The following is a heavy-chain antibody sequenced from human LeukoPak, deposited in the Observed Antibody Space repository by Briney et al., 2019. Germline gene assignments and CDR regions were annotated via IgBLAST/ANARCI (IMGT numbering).Heavy chain of an antibody. CDR1: GFTFSSYW. CDR3: ARRYSYGGYFDY. J-gene: IGHJ4*02. CDR2: INSDGSST. D-gene: IGHD5-18*01. V-gene: IGHV3-74*01. Sequence: GGSLRLSCAASGFTFSSYWMHWVRQVPGEGLVLVSRINSDGSSTDYADSVKGRFTISRDNAKNTLYLQMNSLRAEDTAVYYCARRYSYGGYFDYWGQGTLVTVSS.